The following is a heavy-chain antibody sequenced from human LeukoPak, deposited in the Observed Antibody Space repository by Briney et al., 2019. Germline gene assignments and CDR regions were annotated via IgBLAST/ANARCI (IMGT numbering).Heavy chain of an antibody. J-gene: IGHJ4*02. Sequence: PGGSLRLSCAASGFTFSTYWMHWVRQAPGKGLVWVSRINSDGSSTSYADSVKGRFTISRDNSKNTLYLQMNSLRAEDTAVYYCAKDGPPTVTRGSFDYWGQGALVTVS. CDR3: AKDGPPTVTRGSFDY. CDR1: GFTFSTYW. D-gene: IGHD4-11*01. CDR2: INSDGSST. V-gene: IGHV3-74*01.